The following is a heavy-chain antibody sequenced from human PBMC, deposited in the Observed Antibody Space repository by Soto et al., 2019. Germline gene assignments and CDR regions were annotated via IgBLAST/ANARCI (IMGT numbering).Heavy chain of an antibody. J-gene: IGHJ4*02. CDR2: IIPILGIA. D-gene: IGHD6-19*01. Sequence: GASVKVSCKASGGTFSSYTISWVRQAPGQGLEWMGRIIPILGIANYAQKFQGRVTITADKSTSTAYMELSSLRSEDTAVYYCARGLAVAGTSTDYWGQGTLVTVSS. CDR1: GGTFSSYT. CDR3: ARGLAVAGTSTDY. V-gene: IGHV1-69*02.